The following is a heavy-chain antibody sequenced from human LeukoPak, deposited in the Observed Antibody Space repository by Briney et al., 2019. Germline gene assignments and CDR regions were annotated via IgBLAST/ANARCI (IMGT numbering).Heavy chain of an antibody. CDR2: INSDGSST. CDR3: AKDRDSYSYGYYFDY. J-gene: IGHJ4*02. Sequence: GGSLRLSCAASGFTFSSYWMHWVRQAPGKGLVWVSRINSDGSSTSYADSVKGRFTISRDNAKNTLYLQMNSLRAEDTAVYYCAKDRDSYSYGYYFDYWGQGTLVTVSS. V-gene: IGHV3-74*01. CDR1: GFTFSSYW. D-gene: IGHD5-18*01.